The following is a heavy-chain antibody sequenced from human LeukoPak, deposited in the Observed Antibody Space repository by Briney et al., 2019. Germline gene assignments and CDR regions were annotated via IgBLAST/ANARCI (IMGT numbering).Heavy chain of an antibody. D-gene: IGHD5-24*01. J-gene: IGHJ4*02. Sequence: ASVKVSCKASVGTFISYAISGVRQAPGQGLEWMGGIIPIFGTANYAQKCQGRVTITTDESTSTAYMELSSLRSEDTAVYYCARVEMATIGQAGVFDYWGQGTLVTVSS. CDR1: VGTFISYA. CDR3: ARVEMATIGQAGVFDY. V-gene: IGHV1-69*05. CDR2: IIPIFGTA.